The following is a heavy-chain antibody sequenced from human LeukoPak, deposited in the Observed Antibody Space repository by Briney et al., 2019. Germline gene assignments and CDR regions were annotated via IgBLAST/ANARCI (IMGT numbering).Heavy chain of an antibody. J-gene: IGHJ3*02. CDR1: GFTFSSYA. CDR3: ARDRAFDYYDSSGDAVAFDI. D-gene: IGHD3-22*01. CDR2: ISGSGGSK. Sequence: GGSLRLSCAASGFTFSSYAMSWVRQAPGKGLEWVSAISGSGGSKYYADSVKGRFTISRDNSKNTLYLRMNSLRAEDTAVYYCARDRAFDYYDSSGDAVAFDIWGQGTMVTVSS. V-gene: IGHV3-23*01.